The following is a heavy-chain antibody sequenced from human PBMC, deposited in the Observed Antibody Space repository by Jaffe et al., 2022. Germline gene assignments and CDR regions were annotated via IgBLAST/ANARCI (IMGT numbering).Heavy chain of an antibody. D-gene: IGHD3-22*01. Sequence: EVQLVESGGGLVQPGGSLRLSCAASGFTFSDHYMDWVRQAPGKGLEWVGRTRNKANSYTTEYAASVKGRFTISRDDSKNSLYLQMNSLKTEDTAVYYCARAQYYYDSSGYYYSSLYFDYWGQGTLVTVSS. V-gene: IGHV3-72*01. J-gene: IGHJ4*02. CDR1: GFTFSDHY. CDR2: TRNKANSYTT. CDR3: ARAQYYYDSSGYYYSSLYFDY.